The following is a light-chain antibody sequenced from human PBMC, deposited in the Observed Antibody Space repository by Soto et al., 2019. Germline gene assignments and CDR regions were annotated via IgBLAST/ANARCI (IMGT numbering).Light chain of an antibody. Sequence: DILMTQSPLSLTVTPGESASISCSSSQILVDRDGNTYFNWYQRRPGQPPRRLIYKISYRDSGVPDRFSGSGSGTYFTLKISRVEAEDVGFYYCMQGTLWPWTFGQGTKVDIK. V-gene: IGKV2-30*01. CDR1: QILVDRDGNTY. CDR3: MQGTLWPWT. CDR2: KIS. J-gene: IGKJ1*01.